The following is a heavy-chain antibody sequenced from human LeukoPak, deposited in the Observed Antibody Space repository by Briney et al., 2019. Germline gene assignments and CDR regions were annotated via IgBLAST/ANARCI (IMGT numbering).Heavy chain of an antibody. CDR3: ARLYTSFRAFDI. Sequence: SQTLSLTCTVSGVSISSGDYYWSWIRQHPGKGLEWIGYIYYSGSTYYNPSLKSRGTISVDTSKNQFSLKLSSVTAADTAVYYCARLYTSFRAFDIWGQGTMVTVSS. D-gene: IGHD6-6*01. J-gene: IGHJ3*02. V-gene: IGHV4-31*03. CDR2: IYYSGST. CDR1: GVSISSGDYY.